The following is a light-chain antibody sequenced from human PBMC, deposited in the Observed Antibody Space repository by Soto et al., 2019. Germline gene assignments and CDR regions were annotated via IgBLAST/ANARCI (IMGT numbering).Light chain of an antibody. CDR2: GAS. CDR3: QQYHNWPAT. V-gene: IGKV3-15*01. CDR1: QSVSSD. Sequence: EIVMTQSPATLSESPEERATLSCRASQSVSSDFAWYQQKPGQAPRLLIYGASTRVTGIPARFSGSGSGTEFTLTISSLQSEDFAVYYCQQYHNWPATFGQGTKLEIK. J-gene: IGKJ2*01.